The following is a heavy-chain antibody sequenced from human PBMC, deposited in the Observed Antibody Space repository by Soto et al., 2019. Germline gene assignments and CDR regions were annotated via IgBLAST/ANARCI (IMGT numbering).Heavy chain of an antibody. Sequence: PGGSLRLSCAASGFTFSSYGMHWVRQAPGKGLEWVAVISYDGSNKYYADSVKGRFTISRDNSKNTLYLQMNSLRAEDTAVYYCAKLYGDYVSFDQDSRGYWGQGTRVTVSS. D-gene: IGHD4-17*01. CDR1: GFTFSSYG. J-gene: IGHJ4*02. CDR3: AKLYGDYVSFDQDSRGY. CDR2: ISYDGSNK. V-gene: IGHV3-30*18.